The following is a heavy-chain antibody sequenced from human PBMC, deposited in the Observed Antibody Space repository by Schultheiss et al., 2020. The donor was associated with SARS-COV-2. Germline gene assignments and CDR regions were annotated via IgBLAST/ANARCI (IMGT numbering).Heavy chain of an antibody. Sequence: SETLSLTCAVYGGSFSGYYWSWIRQPAGKGLEWIGYIYYSGSTYYNPSLKSLVTISVDTSKNQFSLKLSSVTAADTAVYYCARGTGTTLSDNWFDPWGQGTLVTVSS. V-gene: IGHV4-34*09. D-gene: IGHD1-7*01. CDR3: ARGTGTTLSDNWFDP. CDR1: GGSFSGYY. J-gene: IGHJ5*02. CDR2: IYYSGST.